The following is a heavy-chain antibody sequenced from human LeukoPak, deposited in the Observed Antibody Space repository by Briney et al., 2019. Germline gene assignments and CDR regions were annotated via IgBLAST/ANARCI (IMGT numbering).Heavy chain of an antibody. CDR2: KYYMSRWFT. CDR3: ARGSRSSYDY. Sequence: SQTLSHTFAISRDSVSRNSAAWNWTRQSPSRGLEWLGRKYYMSRWFTDYSPSVKSRISINTDTSKNQFSMQLNSVTPEDTAVYYCARGSRSSYDYWGQGTLVTVSS. D-gene: IGHD3-3*01. CDR1: RDSVSRNSAA. V-gene: IGHV6-1*01. J-gene: IGHJ4*02.